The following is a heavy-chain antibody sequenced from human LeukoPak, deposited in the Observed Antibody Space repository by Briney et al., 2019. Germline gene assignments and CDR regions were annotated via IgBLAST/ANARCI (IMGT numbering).Heavy chain of an antibody. J-gene: IGHJ6*02. CDR1: GGSISSYY. V-gene: IGHV4-59*01. CDR2: IYYSGST. D-gene: IGHD3-10*01. CDR3: ARANYYGSGSYPYYYGMDV. Sequence: SETLSLTCTVSGGSISSYYWSWIRQPPGKGLEWIGYIYYSGSTNYNPSLKSRVTISVDTSKNQFSLKLSSVPAADTAVYYCARANYYGSGSYPYYYGMDVWGQGTTVTVSS.